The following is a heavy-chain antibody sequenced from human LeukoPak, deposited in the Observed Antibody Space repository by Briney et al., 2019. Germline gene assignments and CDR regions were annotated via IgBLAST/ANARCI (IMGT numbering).Heavy chain of an antibody. CDR3: ARGHISYYDFWSARGPGMDV. CDR2: INPSGGST. Sequence: ASVKVSCKASGYTFTSYYMHWVRQAPGQGLEWMGIINPSGGSTSYAQKFQGRVTMTRDTSTSTVYMELSSLRSEDTAVYYCARGHISYYDFWSARGPGMDVWGQGTTVTVSS. D-gene: IGHD3-3*01. J-gene: IGHJ6*02. CDR1: GYTFTSYY. V-gene: IGHV1-46*01.